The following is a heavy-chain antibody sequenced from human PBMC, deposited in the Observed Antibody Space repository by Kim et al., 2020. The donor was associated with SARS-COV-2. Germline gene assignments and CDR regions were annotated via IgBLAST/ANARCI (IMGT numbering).Heavy chain of an antibody. V-gene: IGHV1-24*01. CDR3: ATPQSTGTGNVPHYYYYYGMDV. J-gene: IGHJ6*02. D-gene: IGHD1-1*01. Sequence: ASVKVSCKVSGYTLTELSMHWVRQAPGKGLEWMGGFDPEDGETIYAQKFQGRVTMTEDTSTDTAYMELSSLRSEDTAVYYCATPQSTGTGNVPHYYYYYGMDVWGRGTTVTVSS. CDR2: FDPEDGET. CDR1: GYTLTELS.